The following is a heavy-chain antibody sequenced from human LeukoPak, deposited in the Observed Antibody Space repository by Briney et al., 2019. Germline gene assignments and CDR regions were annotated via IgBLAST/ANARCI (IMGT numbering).Heavy chain of an antibody. CDR3: ARGEPWLVPS. CDR1: GGSLRGYY. D-gene: IGHD6-19*01. J-gene: IGHJ4*02. V-gene: IGHV4-34*01. CDR2: INHSGST. Sequence: PSETLSLTCAVYGGSLRGYYWSWIRQPPGKGGEWIGEINHSGSTNYNPSLKSRVTISVDTSKHQFSLKLSSVTAADTAVYYCARGEPWLVPSWGQGTLVTVSS.